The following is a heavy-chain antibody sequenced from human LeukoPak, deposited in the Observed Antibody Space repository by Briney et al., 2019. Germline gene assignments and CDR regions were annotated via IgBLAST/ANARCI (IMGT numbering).Heavy chain of an antibody. CDR3: ARGRPQDSSSWPRRYYFDY. CDR1: NYTFTSYG. CDR2: INAYNGDT. V-gene: IGHV1-18*01. J-gene: IGHJ4*02. Sequence: ASVKVSCKASNYTFTSYGISWVRQAPGQGLEWMAWINAYNGDTNYAQKFQGRVTLTTDTSTSTAYMELSSLRSEDTAVYYCARGRPQDSSSWPRRYYFDYWGQGTLVTVSS. D-gene: IGHD6-13*01.